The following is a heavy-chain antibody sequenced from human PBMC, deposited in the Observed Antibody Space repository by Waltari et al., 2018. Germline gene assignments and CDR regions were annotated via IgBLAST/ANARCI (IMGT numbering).Heavy chain of an antibody. V-gene: IGHV1-8*01. Sequence: QVQLVQSGAEVQKPGASVKVSCKASGYTFTRYDITRVRQATGPGLEWMGWMNPNSGNTGYAQKFQGRVTMTRNTSISTAYMELSSLRSEDTAVYYCARGFSGSYPYYFDYWGQGTLVTVSS. CDR1: GYTFTRYD. D-gene: IGHD1-26*01. CDR2: MNPNSGNT. CDR3: ARGFSGSYPYYFDY. J-gene: IGHJ4*02.